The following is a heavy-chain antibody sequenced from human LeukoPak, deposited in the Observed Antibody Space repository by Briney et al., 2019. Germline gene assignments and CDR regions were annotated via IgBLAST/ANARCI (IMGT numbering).Heavy chain of an antibody. CDR1: GASITSSTYY. J-gene: IGHJ4*02. CDR2: FFYSGST. Sequence: PSETLSLTCSVSGASITSSTYYWGWLRQPPGRGLEWIGSFFYSGSTYYNPSLKSRVTISVDTSKNQFSLKLNSVTAADTAVYYCARQLGTVTTTSFDYWGQGTLVTVSS. CDR3: ARQLGTVTTTSFDY. V-gene: IGHV4-39*01. D-gene: IGHD4-17*01.